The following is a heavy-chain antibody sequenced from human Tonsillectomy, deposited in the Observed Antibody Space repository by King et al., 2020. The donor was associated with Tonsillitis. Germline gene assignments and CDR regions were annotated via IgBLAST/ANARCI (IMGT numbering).Heavy chain of an antibody. CDR3: AKYEGGVFDP. D-gene: IGHD2-15*01. V-gene: IGHV4-31*11. Sequence: VQLQESGPGLVKPSQALSLTCVVSGVSVISDGHYWACIRQHPGRSLEWIGYIYQNANTYKPSTFYNPSLKSRLTLSIATSRNHFSLKLNSVAAADTAVYFCAKYEGGVFDPWGQGTLVAVSS. J-gene: IGHJ5*02. CDR2: IYQNANTYKPST. CDR1: GVSVISDGHY.